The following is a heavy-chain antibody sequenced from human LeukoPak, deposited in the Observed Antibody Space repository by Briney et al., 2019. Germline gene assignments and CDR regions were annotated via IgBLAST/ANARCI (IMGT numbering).Heavy chain of an antibody. J-gene: IGHJ4*02. D-gene: IGHD2-8*01. CDR3: VRVSCTNGVCYGFDY. V-gene: IGHV3-7*01. CDR1: GFTFSRYW. CDR2: IKQDGSEK. Sequence: GGSLRLSCAASGFTFSRYWISWVRQAPGKGLEWAANIKQDGSEKYYVDSVKGRFTISRDNAKNSLYLQMNSLRDEDTAVYYCVRVSCTNGVCYGFDYWGQGTLVTVSS.